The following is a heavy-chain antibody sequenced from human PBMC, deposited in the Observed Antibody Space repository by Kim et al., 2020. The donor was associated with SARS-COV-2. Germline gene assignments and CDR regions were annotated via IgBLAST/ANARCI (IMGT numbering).Heavy chain of an antibody. Sequence: ASVKVSCKASGCTFTSYAMNWVRQAPGQGLEWMGWINTNTGNPTYAQGFTGRFVFSLDTSVSTAYLQISSLKAEDTAVYYCARDPGRDTAMEGDYWGQGTLVTVSS. D-gene: IGHD5-18*01. CDR1: GCTFTSYA. V-gene: IGHV7-4-1*02. CDR2: INTNTGNP. CDR3: ARDPGRDTAMEGDY. J-gene: IGHJ4*02.